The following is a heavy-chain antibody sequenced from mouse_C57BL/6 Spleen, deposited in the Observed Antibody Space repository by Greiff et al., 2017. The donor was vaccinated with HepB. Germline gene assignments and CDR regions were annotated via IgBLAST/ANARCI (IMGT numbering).Heavy chain of an antibody. CDR1: GYTFTNYW. Sequence: VQLQQSGAELVRPGPSVKMSCKASGYTFTNYWIGWAKQRPGHGLEWIGDIYPGGGYTNYNEKFKGKATLTADKSSSTAYMQFSSLTSEDSAIYYCARGTYSNPFAYWGQGTLVTVSA. CDR2: IYPGGGYT. J-gene: IGHJ3*01. V-gene: IGHV1-63*01. D-gene: IGHD2-5*01. CDR3: ARGTYSNPFAY.